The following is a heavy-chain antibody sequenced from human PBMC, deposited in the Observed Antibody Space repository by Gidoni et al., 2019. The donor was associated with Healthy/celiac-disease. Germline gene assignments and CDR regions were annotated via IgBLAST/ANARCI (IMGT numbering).Heavy chain of an antibody. Sequence: VTLKESVPVLVKLTVTLTPTCTASGFSLTNPRLRVSCIRQPSGKALEWLAHIFANDEKSYSTSLKGRLTISKDTSKSQVILTMTNMDPVDTATYYWARTIPITIFGVVSMEFPWYFDNWGQGTLVTVSS. J-gene: IGHJ4*02. CDR3: ARTIPITIFGVVSMEFPWYFDN. V-gene: IGHV2-26*01. CDR2: IFANDEK. CDR1: GFSLTNPRLR. D-gene: IGHD3-3*01.